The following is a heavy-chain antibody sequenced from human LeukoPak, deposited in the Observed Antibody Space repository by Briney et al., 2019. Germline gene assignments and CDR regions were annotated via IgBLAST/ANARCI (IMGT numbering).Heavy chain of an antibody. V-gene: IGHV4-34*01. D-gene: IGHD3-22*01. CDR1: GGSFSGYY. CDR3: ARAKTYYYDSSGYHRYYFDY. Sequence: SETLSLTCAVYGGSFSGYYWSWIHQPPGKGLEWIGEINHSGSTNYNPSLKSRVTISVDTSKNQFSLKLSSVTAADTAVYYCARAKTYYYDSSGYHRYYFDYWGQGTLVTVSS. J-gene: IGHJ4*02. CDR2: INHSGST.